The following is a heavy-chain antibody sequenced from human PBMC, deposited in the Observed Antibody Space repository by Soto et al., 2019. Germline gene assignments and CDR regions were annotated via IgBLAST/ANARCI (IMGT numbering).Heavy chain of an antibody. CDR2: ISSSSSYI. CDR1: GFTFSSYS. J-gene: IGHJ3*02. Sequence: GGSLRLSCAASGFTFSSYSMYWVRQAPGKGLEWVSSISSSSSYIYYADSVKGRFTISRDNAKNSLYLQMNSLRAEDTAVYYCAREGSSIAARPGAFDIWGQGTMVTVSS. D-gene: IGHD6-6*01. CDR3: AREGSSIAARPGAFDI. V-gene: IGHV3-21*01.